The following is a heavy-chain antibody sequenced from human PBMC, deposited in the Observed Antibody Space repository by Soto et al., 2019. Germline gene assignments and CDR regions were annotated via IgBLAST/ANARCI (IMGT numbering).Heavy chain of an antibody. CDR2: TYYRPKWYN. J-gene: IGHJ6*02. D-gene: IGHD5-12*01. V-gene: IGHV6-1*01. CDR3: ARGGVVATRWGMDV. CDR1: VDSVSSNSAA. Sequence: SQTLSLTCAISVDSVSSNSAAWNWIRQSPSRGLEWLGRTYYRPKWYNDYAVSVKSRITINPDTSKNQFSLQLNSVTPEDTAVYYCARGGVVATRWGMDVWGQGTTVTVSS.